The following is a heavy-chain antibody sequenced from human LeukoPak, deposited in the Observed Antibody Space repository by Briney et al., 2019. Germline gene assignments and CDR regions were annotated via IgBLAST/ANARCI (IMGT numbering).Heavy chain of an antibody. CDR2: IYYSGST. CDR3: ARVTGYRIEDYFDY. V-gene: IGHV4-59*01. J-gene: IGHJ4*02. Sequence: PSETLSLTCTVSGGSISTYYWSWIRQPPGKGLEWIGYIYYSGSTNYNPSLKSRVTISVETSKNEFSLKLRSVTAADTAVYYCARVTGYRIEDYFDYWGQGTLVTVSS. CDR1: GGSISTYY. D-gene: IGHD6-13*01.